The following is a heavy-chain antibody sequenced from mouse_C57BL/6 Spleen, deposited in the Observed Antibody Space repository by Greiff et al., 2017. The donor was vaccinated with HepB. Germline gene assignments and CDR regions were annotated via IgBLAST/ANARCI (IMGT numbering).Heavy chain of an antibody. D-gene: IGHD1-1*01. CDR2: ILPGSGST. J-gene: IGHJ2*01. CDR1: GYTFTGYW. CDR3: ARLHSTVEN. Sequence: VQLQQSGAELMKPGASVKLSCKATGYTFTGYWIEWVKQRPGHGLEWIGEILPGSGSTNHNEKFKGKATFTADTSSNTAYMQLSSLTTEDSAIYYCARLHSTVENWGHGTTLTVSS. V-gene: IGHV1-9*01.